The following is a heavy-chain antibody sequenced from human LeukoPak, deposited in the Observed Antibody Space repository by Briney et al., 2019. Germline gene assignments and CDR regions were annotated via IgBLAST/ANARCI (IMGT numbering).Heavy chain of an antibody. D-gene: IGHD2-2*01. CDR1: GFRLSDYG. Sequence: GGSLRLSCAASGFRLSDYGLHWVRQGPGKGLEWLAVINYDGSNRYYADSVKGRFTISKDSSENTLYLQMNRLRVDDTAIYYCARWGGTRQFYFDYWGQGTLVTVSS. CDR2: INYDGSNR. CDR3: ARWGGTRQFYFDY. V-gene: IGHV3-33*01. J-gene: IGHJ4*02.